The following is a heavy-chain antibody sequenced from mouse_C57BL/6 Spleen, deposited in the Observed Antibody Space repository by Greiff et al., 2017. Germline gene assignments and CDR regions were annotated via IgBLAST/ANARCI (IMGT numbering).Heavy chain of an antibody. CDR3: ARSPTTIVAPFDY. D-gene: IGHD1-1*01. CDR2: INPGSGGT. V-gene: IGHV1-54*01. J-gene: IGHJ2*01. CDR1: GYAFTNYL. Sequence: VKVVESGAELVRPGTSVKVSCKASGYAFTNYLLEWVKQRPGQGLEWIGVINPGSGGTNYNEQFKGKATLTAAKSSSTAYMQLSSLTSEDSAVYFCARSPTTIVAPFDYWGQGTTLTVSS.